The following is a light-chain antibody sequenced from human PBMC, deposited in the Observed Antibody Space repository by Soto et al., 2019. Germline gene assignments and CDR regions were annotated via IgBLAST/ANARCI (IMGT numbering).Light chain of an antibody. V-gene: IGKV3-20*01. J-gene: IGKJ1*01. CDR2: DAS. CDR1: QSVGNNY. CDR3: QQYVGSPST. Sequence: EIVLTQSPGTLSLSPGERATLSCRASQSVGNNYLAWYQQKPGQSPRLLIYDASSRATGIPDRFSGSASGTDFTLTISRLEPEDFAVYYCQQYVGSPSTFGQGTKVEI.